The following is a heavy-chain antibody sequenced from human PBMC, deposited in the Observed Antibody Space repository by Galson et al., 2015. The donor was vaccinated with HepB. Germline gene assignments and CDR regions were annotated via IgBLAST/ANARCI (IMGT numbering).Heavy chain of an antibody. CDR1: GGSISSSSYY. CDR3: ARGGGYFDWFLSGIVGEFDS. CDR2: IYYSGST. Sequence: ETLSLTCTVSGGSISSSSYYWGWIRQPPGKGLEWIGSIYYSGSTYYNPSLKSRLTISVDTSKNQFSLKLSSVTAADTAVYYCARGGGYFDWFLSGIVGEFDSWGQGTLVTVSS. D-gene: IGHD3-9*01. J-gene: IGHJ4*02. V-gene: IGHV4-39*01.